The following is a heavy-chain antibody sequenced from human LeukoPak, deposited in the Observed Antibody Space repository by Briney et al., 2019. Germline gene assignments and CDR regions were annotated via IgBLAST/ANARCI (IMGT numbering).Heavy chain of an antibody. V-gene: IGHV1-2*02. D-gene: IGHD1-26*01. J-gene: IGHJ4*02. CDR2: IDPSSGDT. CDR1: GYTFTVYY. CDR3: AKAHYSGNYYYFDY. Sequence: GASVKVSCRTSGYTFTVYYIHWVRPAPGQGLEWMGWIDPSSGDTHYAQNFQGRVTMTRDTSISTAYMDLRRLRADDTAVYFCAKAHYSGNYYYFDYWGQGTLVTVSS.